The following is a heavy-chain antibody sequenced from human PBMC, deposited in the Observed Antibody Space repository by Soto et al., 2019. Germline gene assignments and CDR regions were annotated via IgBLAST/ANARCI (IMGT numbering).Heavy chain of an antibody. CDR2: IIPISGTA. CDR3: ARLQGSSTSLEIYYYYYYGMDV. D-gene: IGHD2-2*01. V-gene: IGHV1-69*01. Sequence: QVQLVQSGAEVKKPGSSVKVSCKASGGTFSSYAISWVRQAPGQGLEWMGGIIPISGTANYAQKFQGRVTITADESTSTAYMELCSLRSEDTAVYYCARLQGSSTSLEIYYYYYYGMDVWGQGTTVTVSS. CDR1: GGTFSSYA. J-gene: IGHJ6*02.